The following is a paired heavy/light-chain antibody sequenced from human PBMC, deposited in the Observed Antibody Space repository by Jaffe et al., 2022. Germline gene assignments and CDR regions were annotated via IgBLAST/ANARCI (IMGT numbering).Light chain of an antibody. Sequence: QSALTQPPSASGSLGQSVTLSCTGVSNNVGTYNFVSWYQQHPDKAPKLLIYEVNKRPSGVPDRFSGSKSGNTASLTVSGLQAEDEGDYYCSVYAASSNYVFGTGTKVTVL. CDR2: EVN. V-gene: IGLV2-8*01. CDR1: SNNVGTYNF. J-gene: IGLJ1*01. CDR3: SVYAASSNYV.
Heavy chain of an antibody. J-gene: IGHJ3*02. D-gene: IGHD5-12*01. CDR2: IYPGDSDT. CDR1: GYRFSSYW. Sequence: EVQLVQSGAEVKKPEESLKISCQGSGYRFSSYWIGWVRQMPGKGLEWMGIIYPGDSDTRYSPSFQGQVTISADKSISTAYLQWNSLKASDTATYYCARRGYSASSGTWEAFDIWGQGTMVIVSS. V-gene: IGHV5-51*03. CDR3: ARRGYSASSGTWEAFDI.